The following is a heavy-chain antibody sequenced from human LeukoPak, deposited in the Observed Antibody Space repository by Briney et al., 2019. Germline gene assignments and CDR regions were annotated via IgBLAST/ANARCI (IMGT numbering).Heavy chain of an antibody. J-gene: IGHJ4*02. Sequence: GRSLRLSCAASGFTFSSYAMHWVRQAPGKGLEWVAVISYDGSNKYYADSVKGRFTISRDNSKNTLYLQMNSLRAEDTAVYYCASDGSQVDWSSSPLSGYWGQGTLVTVSS. CDR2: ISYDGSNK. CDR1: GFTFSSYA. CDR3: ASDGSQVDWSSSPLSGY. V-gene: IGHV3-30-3*01. D-gene: IGHD6-6*01.